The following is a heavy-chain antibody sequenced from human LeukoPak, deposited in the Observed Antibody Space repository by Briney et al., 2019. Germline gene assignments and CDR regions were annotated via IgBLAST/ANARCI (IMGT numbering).Heavy chain of an antibody. CDR3: AKARWRAGDPIDY. Sequence: PGRSLRLSCAASGFTFSSYGMHWVRQAPGKGLEWVAVISYDGSNKYYADSVKGRFTISRDNSKNTLYLQMNSLRAEDTAVYYCAKARWRAGDPIDYWGQGTLVTVSS. V-gene: IGHV3-30*18. CDR1: GFTFSSYG. J-gene: IGHJ4*02. D-gene: IGHD2-21*02. CDR2: ISYDGSNK.